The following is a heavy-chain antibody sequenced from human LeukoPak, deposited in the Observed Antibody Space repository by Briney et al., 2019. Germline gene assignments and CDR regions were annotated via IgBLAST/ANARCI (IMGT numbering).Heavy chain of an antibody. CDR1: VGPISSSF. D-gene: IGHD1-26*01. CDR2: IYYRGST. V-gene: IGHV4-59*01. CDR3: ARRGANSGSYSHFDL. J-gene: IGHJ2*01. Sequence: SETLSLTCTVSVGPISSSFWSWIRQPPGKGLEWIGHIYYRGSTNYNPSLKSRVTISVDTSKNQFSLKLSSVTAADTAVYSCARRGANSGSYSHFDLWGRGTLVTVSA.